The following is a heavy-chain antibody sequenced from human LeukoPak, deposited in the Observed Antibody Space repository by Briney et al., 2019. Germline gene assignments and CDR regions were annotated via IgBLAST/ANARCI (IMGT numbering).Heavy chain of an antibody. V-gene: IGHV3-30-3*01. Sequence: GGSLRLSCAASGFTFSSYFMHWVRQAPGKGLEWVADIASDGSHTLYVESVKGRFTISRDNSKNTLYLQMNSLRAEDTAVYFCARERQDTILHSGAFDIWGQGTMVTVSS. CDR1: GFTFSSYF. CDR2: IASDGSHT. CDR3: ARERQDTILHSGAFDI. J-gene: IGHJ3*02. D-gene: IGHD2-21*01.